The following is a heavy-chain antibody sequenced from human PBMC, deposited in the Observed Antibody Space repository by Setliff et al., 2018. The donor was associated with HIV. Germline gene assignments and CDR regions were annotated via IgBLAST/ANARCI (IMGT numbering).Heavy chain of an antibody. CDR1: GGSISSGSYY. J-gene: IGHJ3*02. Sequence: SETLSLTCTVSGGSISSGSYYWSWIRQPAGKGLEWIGRIYTSGSTNYNPSLKSRVTISVDTSKNQFSLNLSSVTATDTAVYYCARRNTMVRGIIIDPYDAFDMWGQGTVVTVSS. V-gene: IGHV4-61*02. D-gene: IGHD3-10*01. CDR3: ARRNTMVRGIIIDPYDAFDM. CDR2: IYTSGST.